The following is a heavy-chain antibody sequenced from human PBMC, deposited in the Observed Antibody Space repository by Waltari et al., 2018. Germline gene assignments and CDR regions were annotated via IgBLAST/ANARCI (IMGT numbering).Heavy chain of an antibody. V-gene: IGHV4-39*07. J-gene: IGHJ5*02. CDR1: GGSISSSSYY. Sequence: QLQLQESGPGLVKPSETLSLTCTVSGGSISSSSYYWGWIRQPPGKGLEWIGSIYYSGSTYYNPSLKSRVTISVDTSKNQFSLKLISVTAADTAVYYCARQKKWQLLPTDSVWFDPWGQGTLVTVSS. CDR3: ARQKKWQLLPTDSVWFDP. D-gene: IGHD2-15*01. CDR2: IYYSGST.